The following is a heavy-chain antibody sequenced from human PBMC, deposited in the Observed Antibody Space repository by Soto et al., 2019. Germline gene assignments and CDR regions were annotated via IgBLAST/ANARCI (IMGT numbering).Heavy chain of an antibody. CDR3: ARGATATQYDY. V-gene: IGHV4-61*01. Sequence: PLETVSLTCTVSGVSVNIGSFYWAWIRQPPGKGLEWIGFGSYSGTTNYKPSLKSRVTISVDTSRSQISLKVTSLTAADTAVYYCARGATATQYDYWGQGTLVTVSS. CDR2: GSYSGTT. J-gene: IGHJ4*02. CDR1: GVSVNIGSFY.